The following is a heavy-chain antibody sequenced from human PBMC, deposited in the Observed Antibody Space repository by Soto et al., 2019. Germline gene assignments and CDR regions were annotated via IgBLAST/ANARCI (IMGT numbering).Heavy chain of an antibody. CDR1: GYTFTSYG. CDR2: ISAYNGNT. Sequence: ASVKVSCKASGYTFTSYGISWVRQAPGQGLEWMGWISAYNGNTNYAQKLQGRVTMTTDTSTSTAYMELRSLRSDDTAVYYCARSTTMVRGVIISNYYYYMDVWGKGTTVTVSS. CDR3: ARSTTMVRGVIISNYYYYMDV. D-gene: IGHD3-10*01. V-gene: IGHV1-18*01. J-gene: IGHJ6*03.